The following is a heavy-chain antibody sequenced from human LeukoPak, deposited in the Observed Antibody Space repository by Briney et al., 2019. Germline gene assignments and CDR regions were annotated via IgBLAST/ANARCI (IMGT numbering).Heavy chain of an antibody. J-gene: IGHJ4*02. CDR1: GGSFSGYY. CDR3: ARATRRVVPAAGLGY. V-gene: IGHV4-34*01. CDR2: INHSGST. D-gene: IGHD2-2*01. Sequence: SETLSLTCAVYGGSFSGYYWSWIRQPPGKGLEWIGEINHSGSTNYNPSLKSRVTISVDTSKNQFSLKLSSVTAAGTAVYYCARATRRVVPAAGLGYWGQGTLVTVSS.